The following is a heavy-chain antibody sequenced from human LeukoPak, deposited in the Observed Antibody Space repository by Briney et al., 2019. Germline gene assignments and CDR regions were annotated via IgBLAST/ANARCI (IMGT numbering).Heavy chain of an antibody. J-gene: IGHJ6*02. CDR2: MNPNSGNT. V-gene: IGHV1-8*01. D-gene: IGHD6-19*01. Sequence: GASVKVSCKASGYTFTSYDINWMRQATGQGLEWMGWMNPNSGNTGYAQKFQGRVTMIRNTSISTAYMELSSLRSEDTAVYYCARVLYSSGWSVGYYYYGMDVWGQGTTVTVSS. CDR1: GYTFTSYD. CDR3: ARVLYSSGWSVGYYYYGMDV.